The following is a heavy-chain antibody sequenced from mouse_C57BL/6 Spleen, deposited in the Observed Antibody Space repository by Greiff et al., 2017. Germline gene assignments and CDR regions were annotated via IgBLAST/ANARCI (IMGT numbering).Heavy chain of an antibody. CDR2: IYPGSGST. CDR3: ARDPLDDDEYYFDY. CDR1: GYTFTSYW. D-gene: IGHD2-4*01. V-gene: IGHV1-55*01. Sequence: QVHLQQPGAELVKPGASVKMSCKASGYTFTSYWITWVKQRPGQGLEWIGDIYPGSGSTNYNEKFKSKATLTVDTSSSTAYMQLSSLTSEDSAVYYCARDPLDDDEYYFDYWGQGTTLTVAS. J-gene: IGHJ2*01.